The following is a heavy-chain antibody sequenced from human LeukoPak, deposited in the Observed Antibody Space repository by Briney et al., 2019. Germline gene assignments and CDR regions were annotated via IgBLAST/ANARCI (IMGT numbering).Heavy chain of an antibody. J-gene: IGHJ4*02. CDR2: IKQDGSEK. CDR3: ARSYRDY. D-gene: IGHD1-26*01. V-gene: IGHV3-7*01. CDR1: GFTFSNYW. Sequence: QSGGSLRLSCAASGFTFSNYWMTWVRQAPGKGLEWVANIKQDGSEKYYVDSVKGRFTISRDNAKNSLYLQMNSLRAEDTSVYYCARSYRDYWGQGTLVTVSS.